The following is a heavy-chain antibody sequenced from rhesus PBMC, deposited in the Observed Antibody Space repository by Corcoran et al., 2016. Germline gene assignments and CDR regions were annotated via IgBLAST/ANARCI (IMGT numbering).Heavy chain of an antibody. Sequence: VHLPETGPGLLKPSATLSLPCSVSRCSPRGFYAWGRLRPPPGDGRKGLVWIGGSYSSSSNTYYAPSLQIRTTISTATSKIPFSLRLSSVAAAATAVYDCARDSRYSYYFDYWGQGVLVTVSS. V-gene: IGHV4S7*01. J-gene: IGHJ4*01. CDR2: SYSSSSNT. CDR3: ARDSRYSYYFDY. CDR1: RCSPRGFYA. D-gene: IGHD2-27*01.